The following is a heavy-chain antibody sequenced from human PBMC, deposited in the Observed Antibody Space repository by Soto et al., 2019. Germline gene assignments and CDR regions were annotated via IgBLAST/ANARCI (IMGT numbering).Heavy chain of an antibody. D-gene: IGHD2-15*01. CDR2: INHSGST. J-gene: IGHJ4*02. CDR3: ARVQLGYCSGGSCYSLDY. V-gene: IGHV4-34*01. Sequence: QVQLQQWGAGLLKPSETLSLTCAVYGGSFSGYDWSWIRQPPGKGLAWIGEINHSGSTNYNPSLKSRVTISVDTSKNQFSLKLSSVTAADTAVYYCARVQLGYCSGGSCYSLDYWGQGTLVTVSS. CDR1: GGSFSGYD.